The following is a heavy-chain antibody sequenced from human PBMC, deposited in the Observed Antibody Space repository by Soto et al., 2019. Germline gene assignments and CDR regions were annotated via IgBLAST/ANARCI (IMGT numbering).Heavy chain of an antibody. CDR3: ARDSDEEGNRNNWFDP. J-gene: IGHJ5*02. D-gene: IGHD6-6*01. V-gene: IGHV4-30-4*01. CDR2: IYYSGTT. CDR1: GGSISSGGSY. Sequence: QVQLQESGPGLVKPSQTLSLTCTVSGGSISSGGSYWNWIRQPPGKGLEWIGYIYYSGTTYYNPSLQSRVTMSLDTSKNQFSLRLTSVTAADTAVYYCARDSDEEGNRNNWFDPWGQGTLVTVSS.